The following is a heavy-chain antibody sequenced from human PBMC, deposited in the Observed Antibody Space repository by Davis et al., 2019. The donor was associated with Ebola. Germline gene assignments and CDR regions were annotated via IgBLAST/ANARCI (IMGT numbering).Heavy chain of an antibody. CDR3: ARSEFAGSGSYYYYYYGMDV. J-gene: IGHJ6*04. Sequence: GESLKISCAASGFTFSSYSMNWVRQAPGKGLEWVSSISSSSSYIYYADSVKGRFTISRDNAKNSLYLQMNSLRAEDTAVYYCARSEFAGSGSYYYYYYGMDVWGKGTTVTVSS. CDR2: ISSSSSYI. D-gene: IGHD3-10*01. CDR1: GFTFSSYS. V-gene: IGHV3-21*01.